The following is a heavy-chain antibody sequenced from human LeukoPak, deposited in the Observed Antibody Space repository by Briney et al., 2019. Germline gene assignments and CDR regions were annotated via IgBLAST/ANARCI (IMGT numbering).Heavy chain of an antibody. Sequence: PSETLSLTCTVSGGSISSYYWSWIRQPPGKGLEWIGEINHSGSTNYNPSLKSRVTISVDTSKNQFSLKLSSVTAADTAVYYCARSPWYYYGSGSYYNAPKYFDYWGQGTLVTVSS. V-gene: IGHV4-34*01. J-gene: IGHJ4*02. D-gene: IGHD3-10*01. CDR1: GGSISSYY. CDR2: INHSGST. CDR3: ARSPWYYYGSGSYYNAPKYFDY.